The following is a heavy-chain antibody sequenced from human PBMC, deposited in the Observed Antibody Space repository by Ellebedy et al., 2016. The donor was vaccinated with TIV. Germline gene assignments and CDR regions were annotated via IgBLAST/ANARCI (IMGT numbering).Heavy chain of an antibody. V-gene: IGHV5-10-1*01. CDR1: GYSFTSYW. Sequence: GESLKISXKGSGYSFTSYWISWVRQMPGKGLEWMGRIDPSDSYTNYSPSFQGHVTISADKSISTAYLQWSSLKASDTAMYYCASYSGSYLYDAFDIWGQGTMVTVSS. J-gene: IGHJ3*02. CDR2: IDPSDSYT. CDR3: ASYSGSYLYDAFDI. D-gene: IGHD1-26*01.